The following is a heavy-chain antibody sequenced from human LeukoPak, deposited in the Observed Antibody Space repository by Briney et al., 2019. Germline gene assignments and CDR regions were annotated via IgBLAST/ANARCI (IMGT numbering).Heavy chain of an antibody. CDR3: ARANRPTITSRGDMDV. Sequence: PSETLSLTCTVSGGSISSGDYYWSWIRQPPGKGLEWIGYIYYSGSTYYNPSLKSRVTISVDTSKNQFSLKLSSVTAADTAVYYCARANRPTITSRGDMDVWGKGTTVTVSS. J-gene: IGHJ6*03. CDR1: GGSISSGDYY. D-gene: IGHD4-11*01. CDR2: IYYSGST. V-gene: IGHV4-30-4*02.